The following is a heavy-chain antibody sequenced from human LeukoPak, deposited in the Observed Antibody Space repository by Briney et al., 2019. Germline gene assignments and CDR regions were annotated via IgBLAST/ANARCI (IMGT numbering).Heavy chain of an antibody. D-gene: IGHD3-9*01. Sequence: SETLSLTCAVYGGSFSGYYWSWIRQPPGKGLEWIGEINHSGSTNYNPSLKSRVTISVDTSKNQFSLKLSSVTAADTAVYYCARGLGNDILTGYSSDDNDYWGQGTLVTASS. J-gene: IGHJ4*02. CDR3: ARGLGNDILTGYSSDDNDY. V-gene: IGHV4-34*01. CDR1: GGSFSGYY. CDR2: INHSGST.